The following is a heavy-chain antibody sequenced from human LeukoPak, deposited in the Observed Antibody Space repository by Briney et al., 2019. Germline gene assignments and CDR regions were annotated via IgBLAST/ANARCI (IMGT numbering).Heavy chain of an antibody. Sequence: GGSLRLSCAASGFTFSSYAMHWVRQAPGKGLEWVTVISYDGSNKYYTDSVKGRFTISRDNSKNTLYLQMNSLRAEDTAVYYCARDGPSIVVVPAAFLDAFDIWGQGTMVTVSS. CDR2: ISYDGSNK. D-gene: IGHD2-2*01. CDR1: GFTFSSYA. V-gene: IGHV3-30-3*01. J-gene: IGHJ3*02. CDR3: ARDGPSIVVVPAAFLDAFDI.